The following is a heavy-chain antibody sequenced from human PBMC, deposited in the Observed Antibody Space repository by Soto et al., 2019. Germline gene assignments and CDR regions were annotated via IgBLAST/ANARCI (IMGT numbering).Heavy chain of an antibody. CDR1: GGSISSGGYY. D-gene: IGHD2-2*02. CDR3: ARGPIVIVPAAIPGWFGP. CDR2: ISYSGST. V-gene: IGHV4-31*03. Sequence: SETRSLTCTVSGGSISSGGYYWNWIRQHPGRGLEWIVYISYSGSTYYNRALKSRVTISVDTSKNHFSLNLNSVTAADTAVYYCARGPIVIVPAAIPGWFGPWGQGALVTVSS. J-gene: IGHJ5*02.